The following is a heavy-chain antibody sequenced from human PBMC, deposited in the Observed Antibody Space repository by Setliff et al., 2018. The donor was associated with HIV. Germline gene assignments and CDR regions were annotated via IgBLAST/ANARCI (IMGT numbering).Heavy chain of an antibody. CDR1: NGSINSGSYY. Sequence: SETLSLTCTVSNGSINSGSYYWSWIRQPAGKRLEWIGRTYTSENTNYNPSFKSRVTISVDVSKNQFYLKLSSVTAADTAVYYCAREYSSSSANWYSDLWGRGTLVTVSS. D-gene: IGHD6-6*01. V-gene: IGHV4-61*02. CDR2: TYTSENT. CDR3: AREYSSSSANWYSDL. J-gene: IGHJ2*01.